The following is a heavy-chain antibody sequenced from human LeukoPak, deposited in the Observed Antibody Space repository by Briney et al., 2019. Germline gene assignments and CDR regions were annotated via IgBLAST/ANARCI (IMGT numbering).Heavy chain of an antibody. CDR1: GFTFSSYS. CDR3: QADDVLRDFDWLFDAFDI. J-gene: IGHJ3*02. V-gene: IGHV3-48*02. Sequence: GGSLRLSCAASGFTFSSYSMNWVRQAPGKGLEWVSYISSSSSTIYYADSVKGRFTISRDNAKNSLYLQMNSLRDEDTAVYYCQADDVLRDFDWLFDAFDIWGQGTMVTVSS. D-gene: IGHD3-9*01. CDR2: ISSSSSTI.